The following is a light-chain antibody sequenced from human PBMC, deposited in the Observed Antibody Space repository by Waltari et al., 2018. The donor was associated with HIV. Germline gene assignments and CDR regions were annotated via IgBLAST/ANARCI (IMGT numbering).Light chain of an antibody. Sequence: QSVLTQPPSVSGAPGQRVTIPCSGGSSNIEKNAVNWYQHLPGKAPKLLIYYDDLLSSGVSDRFSGSKSGTSASLAISGLQSEDEADYYCAAWDDSLKAFVFGTGTMVTVL. V-gene: IGLV1-36*01. CDR3: AAWDDSLKAFV. CDR1: SSNIEKNA. CDR2: YDD. J-gene: IGLJ1*01.